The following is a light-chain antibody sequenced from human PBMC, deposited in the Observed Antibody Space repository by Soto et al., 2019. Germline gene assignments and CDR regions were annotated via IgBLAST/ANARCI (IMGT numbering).Light chain of an antibody. CDR3: QQYYDTPLT. J-gene: IGKJ4*01. V-gene: IGKV4-1*01. Sequence: DIVMTQSPDSLAVSLGERATINCKSSQSVLYDAHNKNYLAWYQQKPGQPPKLLINWASTRESGVPDRFSGSGSGTDFTLAISSLQAEDVVVYYCQQYYDTPLTFGGGTKVE. CDR1: QSVLYDAHNKNY. CDR2: WAS.